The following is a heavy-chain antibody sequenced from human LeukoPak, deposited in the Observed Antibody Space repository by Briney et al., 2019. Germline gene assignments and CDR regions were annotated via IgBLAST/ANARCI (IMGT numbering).Heavy chain of an antibody. CDR3: ARVEGP. J-gene: IGHJ4*02. V-gene: IGHV3-11*05. Sequence: GRFTISRDNAKNSLYLQMNSLRAEDTAVYYCARVEGPWGQGTLVTVSS.